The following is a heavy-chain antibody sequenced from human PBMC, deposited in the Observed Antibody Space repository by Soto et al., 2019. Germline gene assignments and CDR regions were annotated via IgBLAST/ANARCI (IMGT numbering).Heavy chain of an antibody. CDR3: VRDRTTMFDY. CDR1: GFTFSSYG. J-gene: IGHJ4*02. V-gene: IGHV3-20*04. CDR2: INWNGATT. Sequence: PGGSLRLSCAASGFTFSSYGVHWVRQAPEKGLEWVAHINWNGATTNYVDSVKGRFTISRDNAKNSLYLQMNSLRDGDTALYYCVRDRTTMFDYWGQGTLVTVSS. D-gene: IGHD5-12*01.